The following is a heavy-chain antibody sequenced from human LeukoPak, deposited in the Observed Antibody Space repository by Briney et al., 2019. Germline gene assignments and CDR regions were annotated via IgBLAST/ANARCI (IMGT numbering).Heavy chain of an antibody. J-gene: IGHJ4*02. D-gene: IGHD6-19*01. CDR2: ISSRSSYI. CDR3: ARDREADTYYFDY. Sequence: GGSLRLSCAASGFTFSSYSMNWVRQAPGKGLEWVSSISSRSSYIYYADSVKGRFTISRDNAKNSLYLQMNSLRAEDTAVYYCARDREADTYYFDYWGQGTLVTVSS. CDR1: GFTFSSYS. V-gene: IGHV3-21*01.